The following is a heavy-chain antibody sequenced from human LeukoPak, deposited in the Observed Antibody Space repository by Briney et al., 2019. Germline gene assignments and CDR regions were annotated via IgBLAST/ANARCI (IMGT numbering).Heavy chain of an antibody. CDR3: ARDARQVLRYFDWSHYFDY. CDR2: ISYDGSNE. CDR1: GFTFSSYV. J-gene: IGHJ4*02. V-gene: IGHV3-30*04. D-gene: IGHD3-9*01. Sequence: GGSLRLSCAASGFTFSSYVMHWVRQAPGKGLEWVAIISYDGSNEYYADSVKGRFTISRDNSKNTLYLQMNSLRAEDTAVYYCARDARQVLRYFDWSHYFDYWGQGTLVTVSS.